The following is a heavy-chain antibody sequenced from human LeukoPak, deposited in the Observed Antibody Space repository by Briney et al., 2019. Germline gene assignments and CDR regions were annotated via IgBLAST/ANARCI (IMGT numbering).Heavy chain of an antibody. CDR1: GFTFSDYG. CDR3: AKEQGYTGWLTTGH. J-gene: IGHJ4*02. CDR2: ISWNGGEE. Sequence: GKSLRLSCAASGFTFSDYGMHWLRQAPGKGLEWVAVISWNGGEEHYGNSVRGRFTISRDNSKNMVYLQMNSLRAEDTAVYYCAKEQGYTGWLTTGHRGQGALVTVSS. D-gene: IGHD6-19*01. V-gene: IGHV3-30*18.